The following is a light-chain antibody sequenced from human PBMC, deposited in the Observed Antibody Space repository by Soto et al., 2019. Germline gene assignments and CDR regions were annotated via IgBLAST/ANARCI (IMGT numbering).Light chain of an antibody. Sequence: DIQMTQSPSSLSASVGDRVTITCRASQGISNFLAWYQQKPGKVPKLLISAASTLQSRVPSRFSRSGAGTAFTFTTPSLQPDDVATYSCQKYSSVITFGQGTRLEIK. CDR3: QKYSSVIT. CDR2: AAS. CDR1: QGISNF. J-gene: IGKJ5*01. V-gene: IGKV1-27*01.